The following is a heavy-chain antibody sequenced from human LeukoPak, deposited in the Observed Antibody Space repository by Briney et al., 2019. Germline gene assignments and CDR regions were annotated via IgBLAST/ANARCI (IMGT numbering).Heavy chain of an antibody. Sequence: GGSLRLSCVASGFTFSTYAMSWVRQAPGKGLEWVSTISGGGGSTYYADSVKGRFTISRDNSKNTLYLQMNSLRAEDTAVFYCAKVLPGAIYYFDYWGQGTLVTVSS. CDR1: GFTFSTYA. V-gene: IGHV3-23*01. CDR3: AKVLPGAIYYFDY. D-gene: IGHD3-10*01. CDR2: ISGGGGST. J-gene: IGHJ4*02.